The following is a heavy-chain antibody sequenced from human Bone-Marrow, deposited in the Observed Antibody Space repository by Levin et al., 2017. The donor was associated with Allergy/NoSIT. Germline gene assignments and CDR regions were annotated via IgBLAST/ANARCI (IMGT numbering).Heavy chain of an antibody. CDR3: AATYYFDTSSHDY. J-gene: IGHJ4*01. CDR2: ISGRGDNP. Sequence: GGSLRLSCAASGFTFSSYGMSWVRQAPGKGLEWVASISGRGDNPYYAESGRGRFFISRDNSRNTLYLQMNSLRVEDTAVYYCAATYYFDTSSHDYWGHGTLVTVSS. D-gene: IGHD3-22*01. V-gene: IGHV3-23*01. CDR1: GFTFSSYG.